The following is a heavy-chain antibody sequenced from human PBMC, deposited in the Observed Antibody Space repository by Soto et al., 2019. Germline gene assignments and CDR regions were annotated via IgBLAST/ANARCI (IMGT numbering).Heavy chain of an antibody. J-gene: IGHJ6*02. CDR1: GDSVSSNSAT. V-gene: IGHV6-1*01. Sequence: SQTLSLTCAISGDSVSSNSATWSWIRQSPSRGLEWLGRTYYRSKWYNDYAVSVKSRITINPDTSKNQLSLQLNSVTPEDTAVYYCARGTVGYGMDVWGQGTTVTVSS. CDR2: TYYRSKWYN. CDR3: ARGTVGYGMDV. D-gene: IGHD1-1*01.